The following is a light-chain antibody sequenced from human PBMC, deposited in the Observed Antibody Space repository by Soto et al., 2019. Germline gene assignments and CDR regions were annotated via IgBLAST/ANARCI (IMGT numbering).Light chain of an antibody. CDR2: KDD. Sequence: QSVLTQPPSVSGAPGQRVSISCSGGISNIGGHGVNWYQHLPGTAPNLVVYKDDQRPSGVSGRFSGSKYGTSASLAISGLQSEDEAEYYCATWDVRLNGYVFGSGTKVTVL. V-gene: IGLV1-44*01. CDR1: ISNIGGHG. CDR3: ATWDVRLNGYV. J-gene: IGLJ1*01.